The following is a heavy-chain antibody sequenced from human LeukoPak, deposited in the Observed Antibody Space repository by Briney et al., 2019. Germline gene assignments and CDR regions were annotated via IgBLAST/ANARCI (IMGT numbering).Heavy chain of an antibody. CDR1: GFTFSSYS. J-gene: IGHJ6*03. CDR3: AKSYFKSRYYYYYMDV. D-gene: IGHD2-21*01. CDR2: ISSSSSTI. V-gene: IGHV3-48*04. Sequence: GGSLRLSCAASGFTFSSYSMNWVRQAPGKGLEWVSYISSSSSTIYYADSVKGRFTISRDNAKNSLYLQMNSLRAEDTAVYYCAKSYFKSRYYYYYMDVWGKGTTVTVSS.